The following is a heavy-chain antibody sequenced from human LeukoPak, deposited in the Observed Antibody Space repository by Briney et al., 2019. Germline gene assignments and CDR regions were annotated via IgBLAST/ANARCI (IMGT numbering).Heavy chain of an antibody. CDR1: GFTFSNFW. V-gene: IGHV3-7*01. Sequence: PGGSLRLSCAASGFTFSNFWMTWVRQAPGKGLEWVANIERDGSAKTYVDSVKGRFTISRDNAKNSLFLQMTSLTADDPAVYYCATAPAAADSFWGQGTLVAVSS. CDR3: ATAPAAADSF. CDR2: IERDGSAK. J-gene: IGHJ4*02. D-gene: IGHD6-13*01.